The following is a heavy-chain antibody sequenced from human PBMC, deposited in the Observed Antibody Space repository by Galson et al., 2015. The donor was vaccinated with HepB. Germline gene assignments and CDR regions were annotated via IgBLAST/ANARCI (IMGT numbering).Heavy chain of an antibody. CDR2: IIPMFGIA. D-gene: IGHD4-17*01. Sequence: SVKVSCKASGGTFSSYAIFWVRQAPGQGLEWMGRIIPMFGIANYAQKFQGRVTITADKSTSTVYMELSSLRSEDTAVYYCATGDYSFDYWGQGTLVIVSS. J-gene: IGHJ4*02. V-gene: IGHV1-69*04. CDR3: ATGDYSFDY. CDR1: GGTFSSYA.